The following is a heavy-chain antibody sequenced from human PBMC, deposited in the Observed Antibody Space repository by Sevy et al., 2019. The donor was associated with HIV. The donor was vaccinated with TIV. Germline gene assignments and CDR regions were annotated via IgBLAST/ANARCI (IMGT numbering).Heavy chain of an antibody. D-gene: IGHD2-21*02. CDR2: IKSKADGETI. J-gene: IGHJ6*02. V-gene: IGHV3-15*07. CDR3: FDSGSDASWDV. Sequence: LGGSLRLSCAASGFTFSNAGMNWFRQAPGKGREGVGRIKSKADGETIEYGGPVKGRFIISRDDSTNTVSLQMNSLKTEDTAVYYCFDSGSDASWDVWGQGTTVTVSS. CDR1: GFTFSNAG.